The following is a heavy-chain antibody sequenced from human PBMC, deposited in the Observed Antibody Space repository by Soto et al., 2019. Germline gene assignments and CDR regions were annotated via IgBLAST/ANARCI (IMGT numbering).Heavy chain of an antibody. Sequence: QMQLVESGGGVVQPGRSLRLSCAASGFTFSSYAMHWVRQAPGKGLEWVAVISYDGSNKYYADSVKGRFTISRDNSKNTLYLQMNSLRAEDTAGYYCARTDYGLAFDIWGQGTMVTVSS. D-gene: IGHD4-17*01. CDR1: GFTFSSYA. J-gene: IGHJ3*02. V-gene: IGHV3-30-3*01. CDR3: ARTDYGLAFDI. CDR2: ISYDGSNK.